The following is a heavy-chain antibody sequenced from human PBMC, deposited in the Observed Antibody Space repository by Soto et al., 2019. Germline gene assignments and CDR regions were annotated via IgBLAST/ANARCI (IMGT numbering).Heavy chain of an antibody. J-gene: IGHJ6*02. CDR1: GYTFTSYY. Sequence: ASVKVSCKASGYTFTSYYMHWVRQAPGQGLEWMGIINPSGGSTSYAQKFQGRVTMTRDTSTSTVYMELSSLRSEDTAVYYCAGPPPRGLLRDYYGMDVWGQGTTVTVSS. CDR3: AGPPPRGLLRDYYGMDV. V-gene: IGHV1-46*01. D-gene: IGHD3-16*01. CDR2: INPSGGST.